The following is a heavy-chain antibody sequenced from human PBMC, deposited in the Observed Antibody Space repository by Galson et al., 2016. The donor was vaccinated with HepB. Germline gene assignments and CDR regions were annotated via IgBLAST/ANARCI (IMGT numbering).Heavy chain of an antibody. Sequence: SLRLSCAASGFSFSTSGMSWVRQTPGRGLEWVSGITGSGPTTHYADSVRGRFTISRDNSKNTLYLYMNTLSAGAPAVYYCGKHGRSDYWGQGALVTVSA. D-gene: IGHD1-26*01. J-gene: IGHJ4*02. CDR2: ITGSGPTT. CDR3: GKHGRSDY. V-gene: IGHV3-23*01. CDR1: GFSFSTSG.